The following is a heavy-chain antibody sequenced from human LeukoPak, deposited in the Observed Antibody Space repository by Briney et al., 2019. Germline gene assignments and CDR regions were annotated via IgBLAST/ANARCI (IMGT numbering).Heavy chain of an antibody. Sequence: PSETLSLTCTVSGGSISSGGYYWSWIRQHPGKGLEWIGYIYYSGSTYYNPSLKSRVTISVDTSKNQFSLKLSSVTAADTAVYYCARGGIFGVVIPWYFDYWGQGTLVTVSS. J-gene: IGHJ4*02. CDR3: ARGGIFGVVIPWYFDY. D-gene: IGHD3-3*01. CDR1: GGSISSGGYY. CDR2: IYYSGST. V-gene: IGHV4-31*03.